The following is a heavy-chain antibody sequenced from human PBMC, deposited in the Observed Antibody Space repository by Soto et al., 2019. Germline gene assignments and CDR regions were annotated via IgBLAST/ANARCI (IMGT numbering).Heavy chain of an antibody. Sequence: PSETLSLTCTVSGGSISSGDYYWSWIRQPPGKGLEWIGYIYYSGSTYYNPSLKSRVTISVDTSKNQFSLKLSSVTAADTAVYYWAMFYGDYDMGWFDPWGQGTLVTVSS. J-gene: IGHJ5*02. D-gene: IGHD4-17*01. CDR3: AMFYGDYDMGWFDP. V-gene: IGHV4-30-4*01. CDR1: GGSISSGDYY. CDR2: IYYSGST.